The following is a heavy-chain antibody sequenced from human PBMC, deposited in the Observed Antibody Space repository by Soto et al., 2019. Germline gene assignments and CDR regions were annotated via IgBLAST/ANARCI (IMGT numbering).Heavy chain of an antibody. Sequence: GASVKVSCKASGGTFSSYAISWVRQAPGQGLEWMGRISPKSGGTNYAQKFQGRVSLTWDTSLKTAYMELSSLMSEDTAVYYCARPPGYISDWYYFDLWGQGTQVTVSS. J-gene: IGHJ4*02. V-gene: IGHV1-2*02. D-gene: IGHD3-9*01. CDR3: ARPPGYISDWYYFDL. CDR1: GGTFSSYA. CDR2: ISPKSGGT.